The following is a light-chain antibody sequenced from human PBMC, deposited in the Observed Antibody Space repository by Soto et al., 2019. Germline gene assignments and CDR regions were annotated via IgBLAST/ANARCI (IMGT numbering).Light chain of an antibody. CDR3: QQYNSYWT. CDR2: DAS. J-gene: IGKJ1*01. Sequence: GDRVTITCRASQSISSWLAWYQQNPGKAPKLLIYDASSLESGVPSRLSGSGSGTEFTLTISSLQPDDFATYYCQQYNSYWTFGQGTKVDIK. CDR1: QSISSW. V-gene: IGKV1-5*01.